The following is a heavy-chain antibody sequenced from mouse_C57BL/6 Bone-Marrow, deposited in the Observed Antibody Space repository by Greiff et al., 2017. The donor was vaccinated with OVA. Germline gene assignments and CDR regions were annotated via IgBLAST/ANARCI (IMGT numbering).Heavy chain of an antibody. D-gene: IGHD1-2*01. CDR1: GFTFSSYG. V-gene: IGHV5-6*01. CDR3: ARGYWGY. J-gene: IGHJ2*01. Sequence: EVMLVESGGDLVKPGGSLQLSCAASGFTFSSYGMSWVRQTPDKRLEWVATISSGGSYTSYPDSVKGRFTISRGNAKNTLYLQMSSLKSEDTAMYYCARGYWGYWGQGTTLTVSS. CDR2: ISSGGSYT.